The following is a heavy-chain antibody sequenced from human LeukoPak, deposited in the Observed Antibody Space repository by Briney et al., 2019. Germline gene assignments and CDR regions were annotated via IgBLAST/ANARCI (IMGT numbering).Heavy chain of an antibody. CDR2: IKQDGSEK. Sequence: GGSLRLSCAASGFTFSNYWMNWVRQAPGKGLEWVANIKQDGSEKYYVDSVKGRFTISRDNAENSLYLQMNSLRAEDTAVYYCARDHTVAGIALDYWGQGTLVTVSS. J-gene: IGHJ4*02. D-gene: IGHD6-19*01. CDR1: GFTFSNYW. CDR3: ARDHTVAGIALDY. V-gene: IGHV3-7*01.